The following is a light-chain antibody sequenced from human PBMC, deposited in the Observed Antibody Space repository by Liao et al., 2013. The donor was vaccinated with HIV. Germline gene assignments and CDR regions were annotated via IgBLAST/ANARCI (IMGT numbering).Light chain of an antibody. Sequence: SYELTQPPSVSVSPGQTASITCSGDKLGDKYASWYQQKAGQSPVLVIYQDSKRPSGIPERFSGSNSGNTATLTISGTQAMDEADYYCQAWDSSTLFGGGTKLTVL. CDR1: KLGDKY. CDR2: QDS. V-gene: IGLV3-1*01. J-gene: IGLJ2*01. CDR3: QAWDSSTL.